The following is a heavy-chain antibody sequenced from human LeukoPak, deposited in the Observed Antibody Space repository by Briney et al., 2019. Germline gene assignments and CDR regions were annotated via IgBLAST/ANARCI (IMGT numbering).Heavy chain of an antibody. D-gene: IGHD1-26*01. V-gene: IGHV3-30-3*02. CDR1: GFTFSSYA. CDR3: AKPSSGNYPPTGY. Sequence: GGSLRLSCAASGFTFSSYAIHWVRQAPGKGLEWVAVISYDGSNKYYADSVKGRFTISRDNSKNTLYLQINSLRAEDTAVYYCAKPSSGNYPPTGYWGQGTLVTVSS. CDR2: ISYDGSNK. J-gene: IGHJ4*02.